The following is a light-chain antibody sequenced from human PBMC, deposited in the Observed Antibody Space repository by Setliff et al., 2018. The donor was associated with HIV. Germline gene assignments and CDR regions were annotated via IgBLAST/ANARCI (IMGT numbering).Light chain of an antibody. CDR3: TSYTSSDIYV. CDR2: DVS. J-gene: IGLJ1*01. CDR1: SSDVGTYNY. V-gene: IGLV2-14*03. Sequence: QSVLTQPASVSGSPGQSITISCTGTSSDVGTYNYVSWYQRHPGKAPKLMIYDVSKRPSGVSDRFSGSKSGNTASLTISGLQAEDEADYYCTSYTSSDIYVFATGTKGTVL.